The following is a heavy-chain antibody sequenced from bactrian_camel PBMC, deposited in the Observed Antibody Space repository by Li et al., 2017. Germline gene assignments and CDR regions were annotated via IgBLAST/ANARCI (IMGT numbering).Heavy chain of an antibody. CDR2: TGSDTER. V-gene: IGHV3S53*01. J-gene: IGHJ4*01. CDR3: AANKPPCYYSETLAAQADDFNH. D-gene: IGHD2*01. CDR1: AYESMTC. Sequence: VQLVESGGGSVQAGGSLRLSCVASAYESMTCLGWFRQAPGKEREGVAATGSDTERYYADFVKGRFTISQDNAKKTVYLQMNNLKPEDTAMYYCAANKPPCYYSETLAAQADDFNHWGQGTQVTVS.